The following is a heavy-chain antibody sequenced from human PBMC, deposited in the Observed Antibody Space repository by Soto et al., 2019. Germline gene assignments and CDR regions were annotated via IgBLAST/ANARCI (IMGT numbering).Heavy chain of an antibody. V-gene: IGHV3-7*03. CDR2: IKEDGSER. CDR1: GFTFRNYR. J-gene: IGHJ4*02. Sequence: EVLLVESGGGVVQPGGSLRLSCAASGFTFRNYRMSWVRQAPGQGLEWVARIKEDGSERYYVPSVRGRFTISRDRAKNSLSLQMNSLSADVTAVLYCASIKVSGAWDFWGQGNRVTVSP. D-gene: IGHD6-25*01. CDR3: ASIKVSGAWDF.